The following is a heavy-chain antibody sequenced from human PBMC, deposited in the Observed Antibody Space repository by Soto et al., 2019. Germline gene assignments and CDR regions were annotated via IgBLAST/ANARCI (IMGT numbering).Heavy chain of an antibody. CDR3: ARDLSPPGEFFYDAFDV. D-gene: IGHD2-21*01. Sequence: EVQLVESGGGLVQPGASLRLSCAASGFTFSAFWMTWLRQAPGKGLEWVANIKRDGTVTHYGDSVEGRCTLSRDNAQNSLFPQLNSLRPEDTAMYYCARDLSPPGEFFYDAFDVWGQGTVVTVSS. CDR2: IKRDGTVT. V-gene: IGHV3-7*04. J-gene: IGHJ3*01. CDR1: GFTFSAFW.